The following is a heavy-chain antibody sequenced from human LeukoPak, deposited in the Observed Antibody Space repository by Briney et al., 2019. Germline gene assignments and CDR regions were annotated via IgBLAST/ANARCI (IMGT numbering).Heavy chain of an antibody. CDR2: ISSSGAST. Sequence: PGGSLRLSCAASGFTFSSYAMTWVRQAPGKGLEWVSAISSSGASTFYADSEKGRFTISRDNSKNTLYLQMNSLRAEDTAIYYCAKDSNDFWSGYYPPAPDYWGQGTLVTVSS. V-gene: IGHV3-23*01. CDR1: GFTFSSYA. CDR3: AKDSNDFWSGYYPPAPDY. D-gene: IGHD3-3*01. J-gene: IGHJ4*02.